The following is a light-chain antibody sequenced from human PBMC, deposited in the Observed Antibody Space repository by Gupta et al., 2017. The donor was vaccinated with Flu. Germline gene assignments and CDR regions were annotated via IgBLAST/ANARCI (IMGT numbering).Light chain of an antibody. CDR1: QSISTW. J-gene: IGKJ2*01. CDR3: QQDNSYPYT. Sequence: PATMPAAGGDRVTSNGRASQSISTWLAWYQQKPGKAPEFLIYKASNLQSGVPSRFSGSGSGTEFTLTISSLQPDEFATYYCQQDNSYPYTFGQGTKLENK. CDR2: KAS. V-gene: IGKV1-5*03.